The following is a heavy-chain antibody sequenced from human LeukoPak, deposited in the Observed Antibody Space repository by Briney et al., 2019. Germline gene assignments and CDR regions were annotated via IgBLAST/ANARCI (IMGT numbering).Heavy chain of an antibody. CDR3: AKTRPLDSSSWSHGDY. CDR2: ISGSGDST. J-gene: IGHJ4*02. D-gene: IGHD6-13*01. CDR1: GFTFSSYA. Sequence: GGSLRLSCAASGFTFSSYAMSWVRQAPGKGLEWVSAISGSGDSTYYGDSVKGRFTISRDNSKNTLYLQMNSLRAEDTAIYYCAKTRPLDSSSWSHGDYWGQGTLVTVSS. V-gene: IGHV3-23*01.